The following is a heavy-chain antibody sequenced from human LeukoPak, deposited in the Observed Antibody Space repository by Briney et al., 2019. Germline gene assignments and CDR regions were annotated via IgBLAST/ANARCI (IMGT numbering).Heavy chain of an antibody. CDR3: AKWSSVDQPTPAFDY. Sequence: GASVKVSCKASGYTFTSYYMHWMRQAPGQGPEWMGIINPRGGSTDYAQKFQGRITMTSDTSTSTVYMELNSLRSDDTAVYYCAKWSSVDQPTPAFDYWGQGTLVTVSS. D-gene: IGHD1-26*01. J-gene: IGHJ4*02. CDR2: INPRGGST. CDR1: GYTFTSYY. V-gene: IGHV1-46*01.